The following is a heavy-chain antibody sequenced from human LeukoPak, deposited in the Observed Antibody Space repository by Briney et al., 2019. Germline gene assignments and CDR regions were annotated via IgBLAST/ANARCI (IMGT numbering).Heavy chain of an antibody. Sequence: GGSLRLSCAASKFTFSSYWMHWVRQAPGKGLVWVSRINSDGSQPNYADSVKGRFTISRDNAKNSLYLQMNSLRSEDTAVYYCAGGLSVGAVWGSYRDYYYYMDVWGKGTTVTVSS. CDR1: KFTFSSYW. CDR3: AGGLSVGAVWGSYRDYYYYMDV. D-gene: IGHD3-16*02. J-gene: IGHJ6*03. V-gene: IGHV3-74*01. CDR2: INSDGSQP.